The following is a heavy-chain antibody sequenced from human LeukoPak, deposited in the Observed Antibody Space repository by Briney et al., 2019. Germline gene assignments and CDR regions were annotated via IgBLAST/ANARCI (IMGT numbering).Heavy chain of an antibody. V-gene: IGHV3-23*01. CDR2: ISSDRRST. J-gene: IGHJ3*01. CDR1: GFTFSSYA. CDR3: ARACGDGSCYLAAFDL. D-gene: IGHD2-15*01. Sequence: GGSLRLSCAASGFTFSSYAMSWVRQAPGKGLEWVSAISSDRRSTYYADSVKGRFTISRDNSKNTLFLQMNSLRVEDTAVYYCARACGDGSCYLAAFDLWGQGTMVTVSS.